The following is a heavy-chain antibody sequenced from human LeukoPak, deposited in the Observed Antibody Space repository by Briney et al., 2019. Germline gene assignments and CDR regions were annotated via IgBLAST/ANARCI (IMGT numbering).Heavy chain of an antibody. V-gene: IGHV4-4*02. CDR3: ATTPGYYDFWSGYYTGFAFDI. J-gene: IGHJ3*02. CDR2: IYHSGST. D-gene: IGHD3-3*01. CDR1: GGSISSSNW. Sequence: SETLSLTCAVSGGSISSSNWWSWVRQPPGKGLEWIGEIYHSGSTNYNPSLKSRVTISVDKSKNQFSLKLSSVTAADTAVYYCATTPGYYDFWSGYYTGFAFDIWGQGTMVTVSS.